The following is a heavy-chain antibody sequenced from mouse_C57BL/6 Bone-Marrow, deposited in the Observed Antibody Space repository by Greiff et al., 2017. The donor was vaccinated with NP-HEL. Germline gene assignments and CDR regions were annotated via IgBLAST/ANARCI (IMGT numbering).Heavy chain of an antibody. CDR1: GFTFSSYA. Sequence: EVQVVESGEGLVKPGGSLKLSCAASGFTFSSYAMSWVRQTPEKRLEWVAYISSGGDYIYYADTVKGRFTISRDNARNTLYLQMSSLKSEDTAMYYCTRDFVDYDVRGDYWGQGTTLTVSS. D-gene: IGHD2-4*01. CDR3: TRDFVDYDVRGDY. V-gene: IGHV5-9-1*02. CDR2: ISSGGDYI. J-gene: IGHJ2*01.